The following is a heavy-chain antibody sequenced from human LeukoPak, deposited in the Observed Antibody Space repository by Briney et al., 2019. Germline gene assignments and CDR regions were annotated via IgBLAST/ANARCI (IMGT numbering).Heavy chain of an antibody. J-gene: IGHJ4*02. CDR3: ARRFDS. Sequence: PGGSLRLSCAASGFTLSSFEMNWVRQAPGKGLHWVSYISTSCTVYYADSVKGRLTITRDIARNSLYLQMNSLRAEDTAVYYCARRFDSWGQGTLVTVSS. V-gene: IGHV3-48*03. CDR1: GFTLSSFE. CDR2: ISTSCTV.